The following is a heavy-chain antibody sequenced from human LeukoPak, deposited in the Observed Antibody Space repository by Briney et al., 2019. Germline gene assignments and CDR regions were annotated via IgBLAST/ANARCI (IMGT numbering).Heavy chain of an antibody. CDR2: ISSSGSTI. D-gene: IGHD3-22*01. Sequence: GGSLRLSCAASGFTFSSYEMNWVRQAPGKGLEWVSYISSSGSTIYYADSVKGRFTISRDNAKNSLYLQMNSLRAEDTAVYYCARDSSGYYLSYFDYWGQGTLGTVSS. V-gene: IGHV3-48*03. J-gene: IGHJ4*02. CDR1: GFTFSSYE. CDR3: ARDSSGYYLSYFDY.